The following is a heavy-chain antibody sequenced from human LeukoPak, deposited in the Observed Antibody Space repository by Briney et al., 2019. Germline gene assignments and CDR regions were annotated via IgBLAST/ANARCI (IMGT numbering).Heavy chain of an antibody. Sequence: SETLSLTCTVSGGSIGTYYWSWIRQPPGKGLEWIGYIYYSGSTNYNPSLKSRVTTSADTSKNEFSLKLSSVTAADTAVYYCARAGTNLGDYDYWGQGTLVTVSS. D-gene: IGHD4-17*01. CDR3: ARAGTNLGDYDY. V-gene: IGHV4-59*08. J-gene: IGHJ4*02. CDR1: GGSIGTYY. CDR2: IYYSGST.